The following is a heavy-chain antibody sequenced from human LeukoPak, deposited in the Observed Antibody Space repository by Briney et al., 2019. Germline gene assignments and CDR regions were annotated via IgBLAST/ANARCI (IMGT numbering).Heavy chain of an antibody. CDR2: IDWDDDK. Sequence: SGPTLVNPTQTLTLTCTFSGFSLSTIGMCVSWIRQPPGKALEWLARIDWDDDKYYSTSLETRLTISKDTSKNQVVLTMTNMDPVDTATYYCARTSSSAPRYYFDYWGQGTLVTVSS. J-gene: IGHJ4*02. CDR1: GFSLSTIGMC. CDR3: ARTSSSAPRYYFDY. D-gene: IGHD6-19*01. V-gene: IGHV2-70*11.